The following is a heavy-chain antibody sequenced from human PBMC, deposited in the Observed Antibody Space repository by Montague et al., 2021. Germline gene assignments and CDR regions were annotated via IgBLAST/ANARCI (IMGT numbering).Heavy chain of an antibody. J-gene: IGHJ5*02. CDR2: ISYCWRT. D-gene: IGHD3-10*01. CDR1: GGSISNYF. CDR3: AKQDYFVSGTSYKGFDP. V-gene: IGHV4-59*08. Sequence: SETLSLTCTVSGGSISNYFWTWIRKPPGKGLEWIGFISYCWRTNFNPSLKSRVTISLDTSKNQFSLNLSSVTAADTAVYYCAKQDYFVSGTSYKGFDPWGQGILVTVSS.